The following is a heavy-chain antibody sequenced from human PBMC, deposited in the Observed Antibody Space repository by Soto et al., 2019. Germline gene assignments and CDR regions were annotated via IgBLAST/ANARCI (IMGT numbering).Heavy chain of an antibody. CDR1: GYTFTSYY. Sequence: GASVKVSCKASGYTFTSYYMHWVRQAPGQGLEWMGIINPSGGSTSYAQKFQGRVTMTRDTSTSTVCMELSSLRSEDTAVYYCARDGNDFWSGSYYYGMDVWGQGTTVTVSS. D-gene: IGHD3-3*01. V-gene: IGHV1-46*01. CDR3: ARDGNDFWSGSYYYGMDV. J-gene: IGHJ6*02. CDR2: INPSGGST.